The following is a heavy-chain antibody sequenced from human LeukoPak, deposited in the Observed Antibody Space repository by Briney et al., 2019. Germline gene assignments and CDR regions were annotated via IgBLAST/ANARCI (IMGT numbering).Heavy chain of an antibody. CDR1: GYSISSGYY. CDR2: IYHSGST. CDR3: ASDCGGDCYNSDY. D-gene: IGHD2-21*02. Sequence: SETLSLTCAVSGYSISSGYYWGWIRQPPGKGLEWIGSIYHSGSTYYNPSLKGRVTISVDASKNQFSLKLSSVTAADTAVYYCASDCGGDCYNSDYWGQGTLVTVSS. V-gene: IGHV4-38-2*01. J-gene: IGHJ4*02.